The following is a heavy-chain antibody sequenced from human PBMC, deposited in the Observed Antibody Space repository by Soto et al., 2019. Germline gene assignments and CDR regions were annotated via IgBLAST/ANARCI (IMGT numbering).Heavy chain of an antibody. Sequence: QVQLVESGGGLVQPGGSLRLSCAASGFTFSDYYMSWIRQAPGKGLEWVSYIISSSSYTNYADSVKGRFTISRDNAKNSLYLQMNSLRAEDMAVYYFARGDPPLWFGEGGQGTTVTVSS. CDR2: IISSSSYT. CDR3: ARGDPPLWFGE. CDR1: GFTFSDYY. J-gene: IGHJ6*02. V-gene: IGHV3-11*05. D-gene: IGHD3-10*01.